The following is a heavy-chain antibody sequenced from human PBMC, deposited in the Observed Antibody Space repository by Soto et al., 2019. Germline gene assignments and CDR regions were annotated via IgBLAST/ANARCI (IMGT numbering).Heavy chain of an antibody. CDR3: ARDRFVGTMIVVVPIY. V-gene: IGHV3-7*01. CDR2: IKQDGSEK. D-gene: IGHD3-22*01. CDR1: GFTFSGYW. Sequence: PVGSLRLSCAASGFTFSGYWMSWVRQAPGKGLEWVANIKQDGSEKYYVDSVKGRFTISRDNAKSSLYLQMNSLRAEDTAVYYCARDRFVGTMIVVVPIYWGQGTLVTAP. J-gene: IGHJ4*02.